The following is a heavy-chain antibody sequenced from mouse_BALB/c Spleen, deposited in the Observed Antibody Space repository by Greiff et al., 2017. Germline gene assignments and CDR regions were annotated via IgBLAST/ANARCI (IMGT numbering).Heavy chain of an antibody. CDR3: ARHKGYDYDENYFDY. CDR2: ISSGGGST. J-gene: IGHJ2*01. Sequence: EVNVVESGGGLVKPGGSLKLSCAASGFAFSSYDMSWVRQTPEKRLEWVAYISSGGGSTYYPDTVKGRFTISRDNAKNTLYLQMSSLKSEDTAMYYCARHKGYDYDENYFDYWGQGTTLTVSS. CDR1: GFAFSSYD. D-gene: IGHD2-4*01. V-gene: IGHV5-12-1*01.